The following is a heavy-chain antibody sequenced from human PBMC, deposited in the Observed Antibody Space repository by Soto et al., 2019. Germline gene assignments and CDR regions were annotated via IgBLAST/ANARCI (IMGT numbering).Heavy chain of an antibody. CDR1: GFIVSSNY. J-gene: IGHJ6*02. CDR2: IYSGGSA. V-gene: IGHV3-53*01. CDR3: VRDDYGPDV. Sequence: GGSLSLSCAASGFIVSSNYMSWVRQAPGKGLEWVSVIYSGGSANYADSVKGRFTISRDNSKNTLYLQMNNLRAEDTAVYYCVRDDYGPDVWGQGTAVTVSS.